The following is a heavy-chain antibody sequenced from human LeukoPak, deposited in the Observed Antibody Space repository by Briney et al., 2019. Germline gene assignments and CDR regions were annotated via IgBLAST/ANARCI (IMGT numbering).Heavy chain of an antibody. CDR1: GFTFSSYD. CDR3: AKEFYSSLSTDWYFDY. Sequence: PGGSLRLSCAASGFTFSSYDMHWVRQAPGKGLEWVALISSDGSNKYYADSVKGRFTISRDNSKNTLYLQMNSLRAEDTAVYYCAKEFYSSLSTDWYFDYWGQGTLVTVSS. D-gene: IGHD6-19*01. V-gene: IGHV3-30*18. J-gene: IGHJ4*02. CDR2: ISSDGSNK.